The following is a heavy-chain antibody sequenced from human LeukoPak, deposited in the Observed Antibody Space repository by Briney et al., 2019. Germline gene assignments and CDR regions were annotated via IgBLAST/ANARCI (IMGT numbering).Heavy chain of an antibody. Sequence: PGGSLRLSCAASGFTFSSYSMNWVRQAPGKGLEWVSYISSSSSTIYYADSVKGRFTISRDNSKNTLYLQMNSLRAEDTAVYYCASLVEMATIPVDAFDIWGQGTMVTVSS. J-gene: IGHJ3*02. V-gene: IGHV3-48*01. CDR3: ASLVEMATIPVDAFDI. CDR2: ISSSSSTI. CDR1: GFTFSSYS. D-gene: IGHD5-24*01.